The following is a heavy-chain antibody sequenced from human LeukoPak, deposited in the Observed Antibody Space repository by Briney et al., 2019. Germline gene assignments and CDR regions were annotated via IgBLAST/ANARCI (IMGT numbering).Heavy chain of an antibody. J-gene: IGHJ4*02. CDR2: ISAYNGNT. V-gene: IGHV1-18*01. CDR1: GYTFTSYD. D-gene: IGHD3-9*01. Sequence: WASVKVSCKASGYTFTSYDINWVRQAPGQGLEWMGWISAYNGNTNYAQKLQGRVTMTTDTSTSTAYMELRSLRSDDTAVYYCARVALGYDILTGYYLHYFDYWGQGTLVTVSS. CDR3: ARVALGYDILTGYYLHYFDY.